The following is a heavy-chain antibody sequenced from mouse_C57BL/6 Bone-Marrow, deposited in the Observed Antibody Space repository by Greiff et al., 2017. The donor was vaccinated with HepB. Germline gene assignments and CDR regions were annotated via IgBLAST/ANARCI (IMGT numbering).Heavy chain of an antibody. D-gene: IGHD2-5*01. CDR3: ARWYSNPYYFDY. J-gene: IGHJ2*01. Sequence: QVQLKESGAELARPGASVKLSCKASGYTFTSYGISWVKQRTGQGLEWIGEIYPRSGNTYYNEKFKGKATLTADKSSSTAYMELRSLTSEDSAVYFCARWYSNPYYFDYWGQGTTLTVSS. CDR2: IYPRSGNT. CDR1: GYTFTSYG. V-gene: IGHV1-81*01.